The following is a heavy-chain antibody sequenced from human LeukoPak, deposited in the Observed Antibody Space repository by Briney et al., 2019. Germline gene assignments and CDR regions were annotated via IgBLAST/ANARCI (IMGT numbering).Heavy chain of an antibody. CDR1: GLTVSSNY. CDR3: AKEGADSWIDY. J-gene: IGHJ4*02. CDR2: IYSGGTT. D-gene: IGHD6-13*01. V-gene: IGHV3-53*05. Sequence: GGPLRLSCAASGLTVSSNYMSWVRQAPGKGLEWVSVIYSGGTTYYADSVKGRFTISRDNSKNTLYLQMNSLRAEDTAVYYCAKEGADSWIDYWGQGTLVTVSS.